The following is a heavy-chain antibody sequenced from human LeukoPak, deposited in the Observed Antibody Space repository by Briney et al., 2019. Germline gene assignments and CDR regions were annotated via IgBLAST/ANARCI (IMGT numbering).Heavy chain of an antibody. CDR3: AKKRDAFDI. D-gene: IGHD5-24*01. J-gene: IGHJ3*02. CDR1: GFTFSSHA. Sequence: PGGSLRLSCVASGFTFSSHAMGWVRQAPGKRPEWVSSLTDSGGTTYYVDSVKGRFTISRDNSKNTLYLHMNSLRAEDTAMYYCAKKRDAFDIWGQGTVVAVSS. CDR2: LTDSGGTT. V-gene: IGHV3-23*01.